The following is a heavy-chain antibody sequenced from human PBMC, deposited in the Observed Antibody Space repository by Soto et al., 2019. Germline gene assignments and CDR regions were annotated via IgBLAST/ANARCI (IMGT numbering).Heavy chain of an antibody. V-gene: IGHV1-45*02. CDR2: ITPFSGDV. D-gene: IGHD1-26*01. CDR1: GNTFTYRY. Sequence: QMQLVQSGAEVKKTGSSVTVSCKALGNTFTYRYLHWVRQAPGQALEWMGWITPFSGDVHYAQKFQERVTITRDRSINTXXXXXXXXXSXXXXXXXXXGGGAGSGPFTWELPDHWGQGTLVTVSS. CDR3: XGGGAGSGPFTWELPDH. J-gene: IGHJ4*02.